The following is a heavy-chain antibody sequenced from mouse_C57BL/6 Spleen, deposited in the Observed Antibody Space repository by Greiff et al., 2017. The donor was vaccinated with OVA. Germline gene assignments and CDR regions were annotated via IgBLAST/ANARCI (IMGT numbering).Heavy chain of an antibody. CDR1: GYAFSSSW. J-gene: IGHJ2*01. V-gene: IGHV1-82*01. CDR2: IYPGDGDT. D-gene: IGHD1-1*01. Sequence: VQLQQSGPELVKPGASVKISCKASGYAFSSSWMNWVKQRPGKGLEWIGRIYPGDGDTNYNGKFKGKATLTADKSSSTAYMQLSSLTSEDSAVYFGAREITTVVAPFDYWGQGTTLTVSS. CDR3: AREITTVVAPFDY.